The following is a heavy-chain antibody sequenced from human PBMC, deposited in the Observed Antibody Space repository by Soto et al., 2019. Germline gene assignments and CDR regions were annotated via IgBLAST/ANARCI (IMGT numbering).Heavy chain of an antibody. V-gene: IGHV4-4*07. CDR1: GGSISSYY. J-gene: IGHJ5*02. D-gene: IGHD3-22*01. CDR3: ARVVVITGYNWFDP. CDR2: IYTSGST. Sequence: SEALSLSCTVSGGSISSYYWRWIRQPAGKGLEWIGRIYTSGSTNYNPSLKSRVTMSVDTSKNQFSLKLSSVTAADTAVYYCARVVVITGYNWFDPWGQGTLVTSPQ.